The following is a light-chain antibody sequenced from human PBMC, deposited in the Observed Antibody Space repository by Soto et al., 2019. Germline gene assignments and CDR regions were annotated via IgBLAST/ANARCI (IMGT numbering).Light chain of an antibody. J-gene: IGKJ3*01. CDR1: QSVGSN. CDR3: QQYDNLPLT. V-gene: IGKV3-15*01. Sequence: ERVMTQSPATLSVSPGERATLSRRASQSVGSNLAWYQQKPGQAPRLLIFGASSRATGVPARFSGSGSGTEFTLTINSLQSEDFAVYFCQQYDNLPLTFGPGTKVDI. CDR2: GAS.